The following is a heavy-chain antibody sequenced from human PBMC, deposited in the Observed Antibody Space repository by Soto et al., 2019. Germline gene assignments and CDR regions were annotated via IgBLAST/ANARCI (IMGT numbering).Heavy chain of an antibody. Sequence: ASVKVSCRASGYTFTSYGISWVRQAPGQGLEWMGWISVYNGKTNYEQRLQGRVTLTTDTSTSTAYMDLRSLRSDDTAVYYCARTYYDFFYYMDVWGKGTTVTVSS. CDR3: ARTYYDFFYYMDV. CDR2: ISVYNGKT. CDR1: GYTFTSYG. D-gene: IGHD3-3*01. V-gene: IGHV1-18*01. J-gene: IGHJ6*03.